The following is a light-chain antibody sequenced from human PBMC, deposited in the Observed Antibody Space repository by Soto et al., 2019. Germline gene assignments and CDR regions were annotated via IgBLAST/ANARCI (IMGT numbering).Light chain of an antibody. CDR1: SSDVGGCRY. J-gene: IGLJ2*01. V-gene: IGLV2-11*01. CDR3: CSYTNTDGV. Sequence: QSALTQPRSVSGSPGQSVTISCTGTSSDVGGCRYVSWYQQHPGKAPKLMIYDVSKRPSGVPDRFSGSKSGNTASLIISGLQAEDEADYYSCSYTNTDGVFGGGTKVTVL. CDR2: DVS.